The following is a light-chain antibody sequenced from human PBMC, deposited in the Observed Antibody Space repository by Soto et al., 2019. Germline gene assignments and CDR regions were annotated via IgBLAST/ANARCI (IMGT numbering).Light chain of an antibody. Sequence: EIVLTQSPGTLSLSPGERATLSCRASQTLGTKYLAWYQQKPGQAPSLLIYDTYNRATGVPDRVSYSGSGTDFTLTISRLEPEDLGVDYGHLYGTSPTNTFGQGTKLEIK. V-gene: IGKV3-20*01. CDR2: DTY. CDR1: QTLGTKY. CDR3: HLYGTSPTNT. J-gene: IGKJ2*01.